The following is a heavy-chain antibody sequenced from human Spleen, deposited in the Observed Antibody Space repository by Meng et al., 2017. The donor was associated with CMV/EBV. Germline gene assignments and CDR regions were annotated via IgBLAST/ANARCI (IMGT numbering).Heavy chain of an antibody. CDR2: INWNGGST. CDR1: GFTFDDYG. Sequence: GESLKISCEASGFTFDDYGLSWVRQAPGKGLEWVSGINWNGGSTAYADSVKGRFTISRDNAKNSQYLQMNSLRVEDTAVYYCARVRVTYYESWSGAYGMDVWGQGATVTVSS. V-gene: IGHV3-20*04. D-gene: IGHD3-3*01. CDR3: ARVRVTYYESWSGAYGMDV. J-gene: IGHJ6*02.